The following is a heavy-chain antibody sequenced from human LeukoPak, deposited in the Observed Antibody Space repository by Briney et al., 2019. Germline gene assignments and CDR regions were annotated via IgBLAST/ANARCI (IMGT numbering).Heavy chain of an antibody. Sequence: SETLSLTCTVSGVSLSSGGYYWSWIRQYPEKGLEWIGYIYHSGSTYYNPSLQSRVSISLDMSRNQFSLKLTSVTAADTAVYYCARRMEYYYGNSGYYFDYWGQGALVTVSS. J-gene: IGHJ4*02. CDR2: IYHSGST. CDR3: ARRMEYYYGNSGYYFDY. D-gene: IGHD3-22*01. V-gene: IGHV4-31*03. CDR1: GVSLSSGGYY.